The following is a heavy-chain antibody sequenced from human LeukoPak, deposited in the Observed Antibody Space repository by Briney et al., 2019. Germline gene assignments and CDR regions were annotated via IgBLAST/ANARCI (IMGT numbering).Heavy chain of an antibody. CDR3: GGGPDGYNRFDY. CDR1: GGSFSGYY. Sequence: PSETLSLTCAVYGGSFSGYYWSWIRQPPGKGLEWIGEINHSGSTNYNPSLKSRVTISVDTSKNQFSLKLSSVTAADTAVYYCGGGPDGYNRFDYWGQGTLVTVSS. J-gene: IGHJ4*02. CDR2: INHSGST. D-gene: IGHD5-24*01. V-gene: IGHV4-34*01.